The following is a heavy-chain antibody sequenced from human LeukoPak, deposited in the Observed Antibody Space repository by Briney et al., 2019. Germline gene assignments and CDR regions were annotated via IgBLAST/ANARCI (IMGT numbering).Heavy chain of an antibody. Sequence: GASVKVSCKASGYTFTGYYMHWVRQAPGQGLEWMARIIPILDMSNNAQKFEGRVTVTADKSTSTAYMELSSLRSEDTAVYYCASRYQVRLDINDAFDIWGQGTMVTVS. J-gene: IGHJ3*02. D-gene: IGHD2-2*01. V-gene: IGHV1-69*02. CDR2: IIPILDMS. CDR3: ASRYQVRLDINDAFDI. CDR1: GYTFTGYY.